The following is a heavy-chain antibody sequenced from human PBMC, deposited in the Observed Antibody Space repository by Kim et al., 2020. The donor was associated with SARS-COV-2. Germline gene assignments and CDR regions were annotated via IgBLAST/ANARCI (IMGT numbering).Heavy chain of an antibody. V-gene: IGHV4-4*07. D-gene: IGHD2-15*01. J-gene: IGHJ4*01. CDR1: GGSVRSYY. Sequence: SETLSLTCTVSGGSVRSYYWSWVRQTAEKGLEWIGRVYTTEGTNYNPSLKSRVTMSVDTSKNQFSLRQSSVTAADTAAYYCARETGFGASNIVVIDYWG. CDR3: ARETGFGASNIVVIDY. CDR2: VYTTEGT.